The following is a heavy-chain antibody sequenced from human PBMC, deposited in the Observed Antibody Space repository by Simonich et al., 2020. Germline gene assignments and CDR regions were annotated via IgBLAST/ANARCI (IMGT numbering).Heavy chain of an antibody. Sequence: QVQLQQWGAGLLKPSETLSLTCAVYGGSFSGYYWSWIRQPPGKGREWIGEINHRGSTNYNPPLKRRVTISVDTSKNQFSLKLSSVTAADTAVYYCARGKGWKNAFDIWGQGTMVTVSS. D-gene: IGHD1-1*01. CDR2: INHRGST. CDR1: GGSFSGYY. V-gene: IGHV4-34*01. J-gene: IGHJ3*02. CDR3: ARGKGWKNAFDI.